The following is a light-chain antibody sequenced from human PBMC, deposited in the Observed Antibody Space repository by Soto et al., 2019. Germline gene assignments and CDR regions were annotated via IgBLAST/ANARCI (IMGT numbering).Light chain of an antibody. V-gene: IGKV1-5*03. CDR1: QSISSW. CDR3: QQYNTYPYS. Sequence: DIQMTQSPSTLSASVGDRVTITCRASQSISSWLAWYQQKPGKAPKLLIYQGSHLQSGVPSRFSGSGSGSEFTLSISSLQPDDFATYYCQQYNTYPYSFGQGTKLEIK. J-gene: IGKJ2*01. CDR2: QGS.